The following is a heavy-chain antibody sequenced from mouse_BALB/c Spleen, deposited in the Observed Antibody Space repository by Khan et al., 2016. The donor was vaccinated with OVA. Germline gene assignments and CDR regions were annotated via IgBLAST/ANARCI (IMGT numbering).Heavy chain of an antibody. CDR3: ARGNYCGYCFNY. D-gene: IGHD1-1*01. J-gene: IGHJ2*01. Sequence: EVQLLESGPGLVKPSQSLSLTCTVTGYSITSGYAWNWIRQFPGNKLEWMGYISYSGVTSYTPSLKSRISITRDTSKNQFFLQLNSVTTEATATEYYARGNYCGYCFNYWGQGTMVTVSA. CDR1: GYSITSGYA. V-gene: IGHV3-2*02. CDR2: ISYSGVT.